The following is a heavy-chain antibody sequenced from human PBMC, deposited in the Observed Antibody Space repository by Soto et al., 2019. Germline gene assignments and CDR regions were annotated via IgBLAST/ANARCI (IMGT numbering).Heavy chain of an antibody. D-gene: IGHD5-12*01. V-gene: IGHV4-39*01. J-gene: IGHJ4*02. CDR3: ARAPSGYHFDY. CDR1: GGSIRSCSYD. Sequence: PSETLSLTCTVSGGSIRSCSYDWGWIRQPPGKGLEWIGSIYYSGSTYYNPSLKSRVTVSVDTSKNQLSLKLSSVTAADTAVYYCARAPSGYHFDYWGQGTLVTVSS. CDR2: IYYSGST.